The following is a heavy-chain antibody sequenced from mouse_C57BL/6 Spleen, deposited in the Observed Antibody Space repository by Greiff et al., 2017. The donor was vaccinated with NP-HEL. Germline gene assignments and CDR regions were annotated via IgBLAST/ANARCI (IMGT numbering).Heavy chain of an antibody. J-gene: IGHJ3*01. CDR2: ISDGGSYT. CDR1: GFTFSSYA. D-gene: IGHD2-5*01. Sequence: EVKLMESGGGLVKPGGSLKLSCAASGFTFSSYAMSWVRQTPEKRLEWVATISDGGSYTYYPDNVKGRFTISRDNAKNNLYLQMSHLKSEDTAMYYCARGGVTTAWFAYWGQGTLVTVSA. V-gene: IGHV5-4*03. CDR3: ARGGVTTAWFAY.